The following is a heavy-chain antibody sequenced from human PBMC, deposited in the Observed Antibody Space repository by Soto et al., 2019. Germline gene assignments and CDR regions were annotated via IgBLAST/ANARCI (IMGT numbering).Heavy chain of an antibody. CDR2: IYYSGST. CDR3: ASSVVRGWNSVDY. D-gene: IGHD1-7*01. Sequence: SETLSLTCTVSGGSISSGGYYWSWIRQHPGKGLEWIGYIYYSGSTYYNPSLKSRVTISVDTSKNQFSLKLSSVTAADTAVYYCASSVVRGWNSVDYWGQGTLVTVSS. V-gene: IGHV4-31*03. CDR1: GGSISSGGYY. J-gene: IGHJ4*02.